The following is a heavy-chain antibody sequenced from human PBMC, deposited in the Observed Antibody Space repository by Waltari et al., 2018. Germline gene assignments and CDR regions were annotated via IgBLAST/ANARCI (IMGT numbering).Heavy chain of an antibody. CDR1: GFTFSSYA. D-gene: IGHD3-3*01. CDR2: ISYDGSNK. CDR3: ASRDYDFWSGSRY. V-gene: IGHV3-30-3*01. J-gene: IGHJ4*02. Sequence: QVQLVESGGGVVQPGRSLRLSCAASGFTFSSYALPWVRQAPGKGLEWVAVISYDGSNKYYADSVKGRFTISRDNSKNTLYLQMNSLRAEDTAVYYCASRDYDFWSGSRYWGQGTLVTVSS.